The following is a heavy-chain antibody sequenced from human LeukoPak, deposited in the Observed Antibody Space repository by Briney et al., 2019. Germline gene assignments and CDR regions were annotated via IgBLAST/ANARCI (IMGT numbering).Heavy chain of an antibody. V-gene: IGHV3-30*04. CDR1: GFTLSSYA. J-gene: IGHJ3*02. CDR2: MSYDGSNK. D-gene: IGHD3-22*01. Sequence: GGSLRLSCAASGFTLSSYAMHWVRQAPGKGLEWVSVMSYDGSNKYYADSVKGRFTISRDNSKTTLYLQMNSLRAEDTAVYDCAKDITMIVVSRRFDAFDIWGQGTMVTVAS. CDR3: AKDITMIVVSRRFDAFDI.